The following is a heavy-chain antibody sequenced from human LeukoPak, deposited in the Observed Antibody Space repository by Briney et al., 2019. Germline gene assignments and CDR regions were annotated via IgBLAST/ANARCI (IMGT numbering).Heavy chain of an antibody. CDR1: GGSISSYY. CDR3: ARESRSGASISSWYRSGAFDI. V-gene: IGHV4-4*07. Sequence: MPSETLSLTCTVSGGSISSYYWSRIRQPAGKGLEWIGRIYTSGSTNYNPSLKSRVTMSVDTSKNQFSLKLSSVTAADTAVYYCARESRSGASISSWYRSGAFDIWGQGTMVTVSS. CDR2: IYTSGST. D-gene: IGHD6-13*01. J-gene: IGHJ3*02.